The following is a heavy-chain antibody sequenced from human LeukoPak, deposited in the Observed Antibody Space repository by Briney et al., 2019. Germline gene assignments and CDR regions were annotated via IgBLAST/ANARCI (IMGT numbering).Heavy chain of an antibody. CDR2: IKQDGSEK. CDR1: GFTFSSYW. J-gene: IGHJ4*02. Sequence: PGGSLRLSCAASGFTFSSYWMSWVRQAPGKGLEWVANIKQDGSEKYYVDSVKGRFTISRDNAKNSLYLQMNSLRAEDTAVYYCARVSQEAAAGFYYFDYWGQGTLVTVSS. V-gene: IGHV3-7*03. D-gene: IGHD6-13*01. CDR3: ARVSQEAAAGFYYFDY.